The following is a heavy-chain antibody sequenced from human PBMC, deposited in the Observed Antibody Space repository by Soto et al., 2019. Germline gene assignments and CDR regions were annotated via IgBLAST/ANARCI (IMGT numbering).Heavy chain of an antibody. Sequence: SETLSLTCAVYGGSFSGYYWSWIRQPPGKGLEWIGEINHSGSTNYNPSLKSRVTISVDTSKNQFSLKLGSVTAADTAVYYCASFLSSSPGITGTTEFDYWGQGTLVTVSS. CDR1: GGSFSGYY. J-gene: IGHJ4*02. CDR2: INHSGST. CDR3: ASFLSSSPGITGTTEFDY. D-gene: IGHD1-7*01. V-gene: IGHV4-34*01.